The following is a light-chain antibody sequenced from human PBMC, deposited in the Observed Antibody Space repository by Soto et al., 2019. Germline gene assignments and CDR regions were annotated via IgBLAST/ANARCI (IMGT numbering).Light chain of an antibody. CDR3: QKYGISPYT. V-gene: IGKV3-20*01. J-gene: IGKJ2*01. Sequence: EIVLTQSPGTLSLSPGERATLSCRASQRVSSSYLAWYQQKPGQAPRLLIYGASSMATGIPDRFSGSGSGTDFTLPISRLEPEDFAVNYCQKYGISPYTFGHGTKLEIK. CDR2: GAS. CDR1: QRVSSSY.